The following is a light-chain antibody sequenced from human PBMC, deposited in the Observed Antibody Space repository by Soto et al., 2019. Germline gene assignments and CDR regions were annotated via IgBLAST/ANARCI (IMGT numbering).Light chain of an antibody. J-gene: IGKJ1*01. CDR3: QQYNSYS. Sequence: DMTQSPSSLSASHGDRVTIICRASQVIRNDVGWYQQKPGKAPKRLIYAAYTLQSGVPSRFSGSGSGTEFTLTISSLQAEDFATYYCQQYNSYSFGQGTKVDIK. CDR1: QVIRND. V-gene: IGKV1-17*01. CDR2: AAY.